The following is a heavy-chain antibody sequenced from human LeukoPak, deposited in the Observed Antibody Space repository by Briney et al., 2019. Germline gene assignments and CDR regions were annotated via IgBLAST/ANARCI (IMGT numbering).Heavy chain of an antibody. CDR2: ISYDGSNK. J-gene: IGHJ4*02. CDR3: ARDGFTNTPQYPMGVVGY. Sequence: GGSLRLSCAASGFTYSSYAMHWVRQAPGKGLEWVAVISYDGSNKYYADSVKGRFTISRDNSKNMLYLQMNSLRAEDTAVYYCARDGFTNTPQYPMGVVGYWGQGTLVTVSS. V-gene: IGHV3-30*04. D-gene: IGHD2-21*01. CDR1: GFTYSSYA.